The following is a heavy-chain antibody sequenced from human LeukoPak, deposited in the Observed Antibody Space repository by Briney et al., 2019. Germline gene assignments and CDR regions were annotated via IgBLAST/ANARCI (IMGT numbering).Heavy chain of an antibody. CDR2: IHYSGSA. CDR3: ARDLSSSWYHAFDI. V-gene: IGHV4-59*01. Sequence: PSETLSLTCTVSGGSISTYYWSWIRQPPGKGLEWIGYIHYSGSAIYNPSLKSRVTISVDASKNQFSLRLSSMTAADTAVYYCARDLSSSWYHAFDIWGQGTMVTVSS. J-gene: IGHJ3*02. CDR1: GGSISTYY. D-gene: IGHD6-13*01.